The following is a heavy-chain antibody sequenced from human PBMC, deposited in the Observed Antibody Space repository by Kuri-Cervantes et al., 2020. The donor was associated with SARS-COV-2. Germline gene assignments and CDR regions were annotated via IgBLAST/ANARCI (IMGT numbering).Heavy chain of an antibody. Sequence: GESLKISCKGSGYSFTSYWISWVRQMPGKGLEWMGRIDPSDSYTNYSPSFQGHVTISADKSISTAYLQWSSLKASDTAMYYCATTRHIVVVPAAITSGFDSWGQGTLVTVSS. CDR2: IDPSDSYT. D-gene: IGHD2-2*01. CDR3: ATTRHIVVVPAAITSGFDS. CDR1: GYSFTSYW. V-gene: IGHV5-10-1*01. J-gene: IGHJ5*01.